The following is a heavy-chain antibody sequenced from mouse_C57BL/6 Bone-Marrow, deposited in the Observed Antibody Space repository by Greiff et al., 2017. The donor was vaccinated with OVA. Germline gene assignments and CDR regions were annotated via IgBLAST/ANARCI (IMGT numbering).Heavy chain of an antibody. CDR3: ARSMGLWLRRKGYFDY. J-gene: IGHJ2*01. D-gene: IGHD2-2*01. CDR1: GYTFTDYN. V-gene: IGHV1-18*01. Sequence: EVKLQQSGPELVKPGASVKIPCKASGYTFTDYNMDWVKQSHGKSLEWIGDINPNNGGTIYNQKFKGKATLTVDKSSSTAYMELRSLTSEDTAVYYCARSMGLWLRRKGYFDYWGQGTTLTVSS. CDR2: INPNNGGT.